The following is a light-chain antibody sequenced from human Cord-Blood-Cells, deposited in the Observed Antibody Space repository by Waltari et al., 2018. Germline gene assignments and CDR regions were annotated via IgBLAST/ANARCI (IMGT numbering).Light chain of an antibody. CDR3: SSYTSSSGV. CDR2: DVS. J-gene: IGLJ3*02. V-gene: IGLV2-14*01. CDR1: SSDVGGYNY. Sequence: QSALTPPASVSGSPGQSITISCTGTSSDVGGYNYVSWYQQHPGKAPKLMIYDVSKRPSGVSNRFSGSKSGNTASLTISGLQAEDEADYYCSSYTSSSGVFGGGTKLTVL.